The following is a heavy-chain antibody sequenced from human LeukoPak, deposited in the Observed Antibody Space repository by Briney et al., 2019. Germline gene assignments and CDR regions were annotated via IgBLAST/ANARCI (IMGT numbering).Heavy chain of an antibody. CDR2: ISHDGSNK. J-gene: IGHJ3*02. Sequence: GGSLRLSCAASGFTFSSYAMHWVRQAPGKGLEWVAVISHDGSNKYYADSVKGRFTISRDNSKNTLYLQMNSLRAEDTAVYYCARGYSGYDMDAFDIWGQGTMVTVSS. V-gene: IGHV3-30-3*01. D-gene: IGHD5-12*01. CDR3: ARGYSGYDMDAFDI. CDR1: GFTFSSYA.